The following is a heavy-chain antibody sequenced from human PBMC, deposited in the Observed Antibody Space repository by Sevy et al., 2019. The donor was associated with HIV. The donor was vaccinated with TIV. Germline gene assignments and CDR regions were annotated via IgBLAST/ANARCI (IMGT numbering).Heavy chain of an antibody. J-gene: IGHJ4*02. Sequence: GGSLRLSCAASGFTFSNAWMSWVRQAPGKGLEWVGRIKSKTDGGTTEYAAPGKGRFTMSRDDSKNTLDLQMNSLKNEDTAIYYCTTDSKKRGLCALLDYWGQGTLVTVSS. CDR3: TTDSKKRGLCALLDY. CDR1: GFTFSNAW. CDR2: IKSKTDGGTT. V-gene: IGHV3-15*01. D-gene: IGHD3-10*01.